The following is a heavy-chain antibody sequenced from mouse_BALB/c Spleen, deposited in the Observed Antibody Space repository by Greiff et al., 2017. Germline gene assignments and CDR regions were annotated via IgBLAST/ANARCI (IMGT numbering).Heavy chain of an antibody. V-gene: IGHV5-6-4*01. CDR1: GFTFTSYS. D-gene: IGHD2-2*01. Sequence: EVLLVESGGGLVKPGGSLKLSCAASGFTFTSYSMSWVRQTPEKRLEWVATICSGGSYTNYTDSVKGRFTISRDNATNTLYLQMSSLKSEDTAMYYCTRGGEYGDDGSAMDYWGQGTSVTVSS. J-gene: IGHJ4*01. CDR3: TRGGEYGDDGSAMDY. CDR2: ICSGGSYT.